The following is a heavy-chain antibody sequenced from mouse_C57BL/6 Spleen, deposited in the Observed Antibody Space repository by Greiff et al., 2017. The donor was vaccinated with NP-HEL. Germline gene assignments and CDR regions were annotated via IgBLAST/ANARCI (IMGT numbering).Heavy chain of an antibody. D-gene: IGHD1-1*01. CDR1: GYSFTSYY. CDR3: ARGDYYGSSYGY. Sequence: QVQLQQSGPELVKPGASVKISCKASGYSFTSYYIHWVKQRPGQGLEWIGWIYPGSGNTKYNEKFKGKATLTADTSSSPAYMQLSSLTSEDSAVYYCARGDYYGSSYGYWGQGTTLTVSS. CDR2: IYPGSGNT. V-gene: IGHV1-66*01. J-gene: IGHJ2*01.